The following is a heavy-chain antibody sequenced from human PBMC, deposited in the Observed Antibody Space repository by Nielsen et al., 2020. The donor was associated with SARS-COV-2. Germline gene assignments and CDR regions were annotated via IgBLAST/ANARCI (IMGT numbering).Heavy chain of an antibody. J-gene: IGHJ6*03. CDR3: AKMYYDFWSGYFDYYYYMDV. CDR2: ISGSGGST. V-gene: IGHV3-23*01. D-gene: IGHD3-3*01. Sequence: VRQAPGKGLEWVSAISGSGGSTYYADSVKGRFTISRDNSKNTLYLQMNSLRAEDTVVYYCAKMYYDFWSGYFDYYYYMDVWGKGTTVTVSS.